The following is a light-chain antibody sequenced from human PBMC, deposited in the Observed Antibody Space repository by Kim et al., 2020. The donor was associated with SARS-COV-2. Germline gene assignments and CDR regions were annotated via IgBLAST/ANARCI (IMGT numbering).Light chain of an antibody. Sequence: GQMVSISCSGGTSNIETNTVNWYQQLPGAAPKLLIHTNNQRPSGVPDRFSGSRFGTSASLTISGLQSEDEADYYCVAWDDSLNGCVFGTGTKVTVL. CDR2: TNN. CDR3: VAWDDSLNGCV. V-gene: IGLV1-44*01. CDR1: TSNIETNT. J-gene: IGLJ1*01.